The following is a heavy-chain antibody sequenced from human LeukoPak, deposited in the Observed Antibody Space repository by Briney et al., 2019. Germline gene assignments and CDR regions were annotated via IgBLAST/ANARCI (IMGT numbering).Heavy chain of an antibody. D-gene: IGHD2-15*01. J-gene: IGHJ4*02. Sequence: ATVKVSCKASGYTFTGYYMHWVRQAPGQGLEWMGWINPNSGGTNYAQKFQGRVTMTRDTSISTAYMELSRLRSDDTAVYYCARELRHCSGGSCYSSWFDYWGQGTLVTVSS. CDR3: ARELRHCSGGSCYSSWFDY. V-gene: IGHV1-2*02. CDR1: GYTFTGYY. CDR2: INPNSGGT.